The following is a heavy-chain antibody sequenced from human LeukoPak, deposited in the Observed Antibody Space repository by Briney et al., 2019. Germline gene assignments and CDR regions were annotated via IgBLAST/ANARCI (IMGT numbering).Heavy chain of an antibody. CDR2: INHSGST. CDR3: ARHLAPRIDY. Sequence: PSETLSLTCAVYGGSFSGYYWSWIRQPPGKGLEWIGEINHSGSTNYNPSLKSRVTISVDTSKNQFSLKLSSVTAADTAVYYCARHLAPRIDYWGQGTLVTVSS. J-gene: IGHJ4*02. CDR1: GGSFSGYY. V-gene: IGHV4-34*01.